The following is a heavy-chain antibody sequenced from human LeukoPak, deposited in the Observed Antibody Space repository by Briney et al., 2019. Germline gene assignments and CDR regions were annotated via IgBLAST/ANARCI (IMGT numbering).Heavy chain of an antibody. Sequence: SSETLSLTCTVSGGSISGTDLCWGWLRQLTGKGLEWIVNIHSSGNNFCNPSLKCRVHISVHTSNNQFSLALCSLTAPDTTVYCCDNDRHLYVWGPGAKVTVSS. J-gene: IGHJ6*02. D-gene: IGHD1-1*01. CDR1: GGSISGTDLC. V-gene: IGHV4-39*01. CDR3: DNDRHLYV. CDR2: IHSSGNN.